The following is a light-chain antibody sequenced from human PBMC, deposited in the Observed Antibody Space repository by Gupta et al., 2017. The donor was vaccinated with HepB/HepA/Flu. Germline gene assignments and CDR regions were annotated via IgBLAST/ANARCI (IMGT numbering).Light chain of an antibody. V-gene: IGKV1-9*01. CDR3: QQSSSYRLT. J-gene: IGKJ3*01. Sequence: DIQLTQSPSFLSASVGDRVIITCRASQGISSSLAWFQQKPGRAPNLLIYAASTLESGVPSRFSGSGSGTEFTLTISSLQPEDFATYYCQQSSSYRLTFGHGTKVDVK. CDR2: AAS. CDR1: QGISSS.